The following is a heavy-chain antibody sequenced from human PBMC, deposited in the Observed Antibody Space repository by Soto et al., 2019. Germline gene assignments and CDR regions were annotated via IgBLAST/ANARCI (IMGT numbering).Heavy chain of an antibody. Sequence: GGSLRLSCAASGFTFSSYWMSWVRQAPGKGLEWVANIKQDGSEKYYVDSVKGRFTISRDNAKNSLYLQMNSLRAEDTAVYYCAREIAAAGTRDYWFDPWGQGTLVTVSS. CDR1: GFTFSSYW. J-gene: IGHJ5*02. D-gene: IGHD6-13*01. CDR2: IKQDGSEK. CDR3: AREIAAAGTRDYWFDP. V-gene: IGHV3-7*05.